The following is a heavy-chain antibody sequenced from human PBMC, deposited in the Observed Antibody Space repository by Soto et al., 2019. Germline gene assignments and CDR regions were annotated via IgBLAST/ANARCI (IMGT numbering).Heavy chain of an antibody. D-gene: IGHD3-16*01. Sequence: PGGSLRLSCAASGFTFSDYYMSWIRQAPGKGLEWVSYISSSSSYTNYADSVKGRFTISRDNAKNSLYLQMNSLRAEDTAVYYCARELDYRPGYYYYYCMDVWGQGTTVTVSS. CDR3: ARELDYRPGYYYYYCMDV. V-gene: IGHV3-11*06. CDR2: ISSSSSYT. CDR1: GFTFSDYY. J-gene: IGHJ6*02.